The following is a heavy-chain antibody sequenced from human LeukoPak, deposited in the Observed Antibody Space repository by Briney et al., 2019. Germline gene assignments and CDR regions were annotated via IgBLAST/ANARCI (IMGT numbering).Heavy chain of an antibody. CDR1: GFTFSSYE. V-gene: IGHV3-48*03. Sequence: GGSLRLSCAASGFTFSSYEMNWVRQAPGKGLEWVSYISSSGSTIYYADSVKGRFTIPRDNAKNSLYLQMNSLRAEDTAVYYCARDSSGWPFDYWGQGTLVTVSS. J-gene: IGHJ4*02. CDR2: ISSSGSTI. CDR3: ARDSSGWPFDY. D-gene: IGHD6-19*01.